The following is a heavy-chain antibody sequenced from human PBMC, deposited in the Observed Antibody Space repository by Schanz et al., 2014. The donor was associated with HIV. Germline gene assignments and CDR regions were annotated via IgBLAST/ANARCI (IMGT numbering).Heavy chain of an antibody. CDR3: ARGARDCTNGVCGGYYFDY. V-gene: IGHV1-8*02. Sequence: QVQLVQSGAEVKKPGASVKVSCKASGYSFSGYYIHWVRQAPGQGLEWMGWMNPSTGNSGYAQKFQGRVTLTRNTSISTAYMELSSLTSEDTAVYYCARGARDCTNGVCGGYYFDYWGQGTLVTVSS. D-gene: IGHD2-8*01. CDR1: GYSFSGYY. J-gene: IGHJ4*02. CDR2: MNPSTGNS.